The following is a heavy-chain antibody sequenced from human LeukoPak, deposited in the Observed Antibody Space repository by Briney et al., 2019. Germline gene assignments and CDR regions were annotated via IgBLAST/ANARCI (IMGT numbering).Heavy chain of an antibody. V-gene: IGHV3-21*01. CDR1: GFTFSTYS. D-gene: IGHD2-15*01. J-gene: IGHJ6*03. CDR2: ISSGSSYI. Sequence: GGSLRLSCAASGFTFSTYSMNWVRQAPGKGLEWVSSISSGSSYIYYADSVKGRFTISRDNAKNSLYLRMNSLRAEDTAVYYCARELYCSGGTCSNDYYYYYYMDVWGKGTTVTVSS. CDR3: ARELYCSGGTCSNDYYYYYYMDV.